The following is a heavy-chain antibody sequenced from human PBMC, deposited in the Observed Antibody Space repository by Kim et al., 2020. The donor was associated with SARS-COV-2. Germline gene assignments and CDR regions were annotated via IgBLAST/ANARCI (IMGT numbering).Heavy chain of an antibody. CDR1: GFPLSTYW. CDR2: MKQDGSQR. CDR3: AREDGGFDY. J-gene: IGHJ4*02. Sequence: GGSLRLSCAVSGFPLSTYWMSWVRQAPGKGLEWVANMKQDGSQRYYADSVKGRFTISRDNSKNSLYLQMNSLRAEDTAVYYCAREDGGFDYWGRGTLVTVSS. V-gene: IGHV3-7*03.